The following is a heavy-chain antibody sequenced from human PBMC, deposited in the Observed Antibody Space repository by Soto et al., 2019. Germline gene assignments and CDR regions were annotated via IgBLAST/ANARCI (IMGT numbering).Heavy chain of an antibody. J-gene: IGHJ4*02. Sequence: PGGSLRLSCAASGFTFTNYGMHWVRQAPGKGLEWVAIVWYDGSNKYYADSVKGRFTISRDNSENTVNLQMNSLRAEDTAVYDCAAGEPLHYGGQGTLVTVSS. V-gene: IGHV3-33*01. CDR1: GFTFTNYG. CDR3: AAGEPLHY. CDR2: VWYDGSNK.